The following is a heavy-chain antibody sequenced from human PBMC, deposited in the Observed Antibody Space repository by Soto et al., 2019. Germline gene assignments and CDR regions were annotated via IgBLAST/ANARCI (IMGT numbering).Heavy chain of an antibody. Sequence: PGGSLRLSCAACGFTLSGYAMDWVRQAPGKGLEYVSGISSSGGSTYYADSVKGRFTISRDNSKNTLYLQMNSLRAEDTAVYYCAKDRIVVVPFDIWGQGTMVTVSS. V-gene: IGHV3-23*01. CDR1: GFTLSGYA. CDR2: ISSSGGST. J-gene: IGHJ3*02. D-gene: IGHD2-2*01. CDR3: AKDRIVVVPFDI.